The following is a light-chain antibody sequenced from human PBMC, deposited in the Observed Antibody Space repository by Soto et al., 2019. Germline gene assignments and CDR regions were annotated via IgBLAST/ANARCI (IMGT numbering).Light chain of an antibody. J-gene: IGKJ2*01. CDR2: DAS. V-gene: IGKV1-39*01. Sequence: DIQMTQSPSSLSASVGDRVTIPCRASQGISTYLVWYQQRQGRAPKLLIYDASSLLSGVPSRLSGSGSGTDFPLTIISLQTEDFATYYSQQSYRTPYTFGHGTKLE. CDR1: QGISTY. CDR3: QQSYRTPYT.